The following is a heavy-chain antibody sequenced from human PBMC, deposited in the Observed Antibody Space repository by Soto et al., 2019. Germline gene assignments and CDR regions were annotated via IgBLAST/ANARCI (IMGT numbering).Heavy chain of an antibody. CDR2: ITYNGGST. J-gene: IGHJ6*02. CDR3: AKDKYCSGGSCYRYFYGMDV. D-gene: IGHD2-15*01. V-gene: IGHV3-23*01. Sequence: GGSLRLSCAASEFTFSSYAMSWVRQAPGKGLEWVSAITYNGGSTYYEDSVKGRFTISRDNSKNTLYLRMNSLRAEDTAVYYCAKDKYCSGGSCYRYFYGMDVWGQGTTVTVSS. CDR1: EFTFSSYA.